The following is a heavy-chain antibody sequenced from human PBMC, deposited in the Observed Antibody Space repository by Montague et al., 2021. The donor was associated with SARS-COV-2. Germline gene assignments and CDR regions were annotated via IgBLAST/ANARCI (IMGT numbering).Heavy chain of an antibody. V-gene: IGHV4-39*07. J-gene: IGHJ6*02. CDR1: GGSISSSSYY. D-gene: IGHD4-17*01. Sequence: SETLSLTRTVSGGSISSSSYYWGWIRQPPGKGLEWIGSIYYSGSTNYNPSLKSRVTISVDTSKNQFSLKLSSLTAADTAVYYCARGRTVTTFYSYYGMDVWGQGTTVTVSS. CDR3: ARGRTVTTFYSYYGMDV. CDR2: IYYSGST.